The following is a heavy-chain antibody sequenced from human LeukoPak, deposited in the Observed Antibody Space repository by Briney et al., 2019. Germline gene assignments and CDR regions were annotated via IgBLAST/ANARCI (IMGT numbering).Heavy chain of an antibody. V-gene: IGHV3-23*01. CDR1: GFTFSSYS. Sequence: GGSLRLSCAASGFTFSSYSMNWVRQAPGKGLEWVSSISDSGSNTYYADSVTGRFTISRDNSKNTVYLQLNSLRAEDTAIYYCANSYSSSSAFYFDYWGQGTLVTVSS. CDR3: ANSYSSSSAFYFDY. J-gene: IGHJ4*02. D-gene: IGHD6-6*01. CDR2: ISDSGSNT.